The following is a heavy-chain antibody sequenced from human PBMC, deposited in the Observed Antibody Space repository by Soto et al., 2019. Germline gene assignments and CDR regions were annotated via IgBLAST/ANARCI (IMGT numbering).Heavy chain of an antibody. CDR2: ISYDGNNE. Sequence: QPGGSLRLSCAASGFNLIKYAMHWVRQAPGKGLEWVAIISYDGNNEYYVDSVKGRFIISRDNSQNMVYLDMNSLRAEDTAVYYCARDLELFRSSWYRRIYYYYGMDVWGQGTTVTVSS. CDR1: GFNLIKYA. V-gene: IGHV3-30-3*01. J-gene: IGHJ6*02. D-gene: IGHD6-13*01. CDR3: ARDLELFRSSWYRRIYYYYGMDV.